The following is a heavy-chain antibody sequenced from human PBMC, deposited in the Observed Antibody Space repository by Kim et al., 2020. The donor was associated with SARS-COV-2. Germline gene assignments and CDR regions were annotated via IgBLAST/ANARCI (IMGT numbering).Heavy chain of an antibody. D-gene: IGHD4-17*01. V-gene: IGHV1-2*02. J-gene: IGHJ5*02. CDR3: ARELTTVTNNWFDP. Sequence: AQKFQGRGTITRDTSISTAYMELSRLRSDDTAVYYCARELTTVTNNWFDPWGQGTLVTVSS.